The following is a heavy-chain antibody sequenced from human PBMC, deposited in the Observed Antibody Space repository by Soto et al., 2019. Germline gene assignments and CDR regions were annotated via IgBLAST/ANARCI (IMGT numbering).Heavy chain of an antibody. CDR2: VYRDGSA. J-gene: IGHJ4*02. CDR1: GVSISSGNW. V-gene: IGHV4-4*02. Sequence: SETLSLTCDVSGVSISSGNWWSWVRQPPGKELEWIGEVYRDGSANYHPSLERRVTISVDTSKNQFSLRLSSVTAADTAIYYCARLIYDSRLNYLYFDSWGQGMLVTVSS. D-gene: IGHD3-22*01. CDR3: ARLIYDSRLNYLYFDS.